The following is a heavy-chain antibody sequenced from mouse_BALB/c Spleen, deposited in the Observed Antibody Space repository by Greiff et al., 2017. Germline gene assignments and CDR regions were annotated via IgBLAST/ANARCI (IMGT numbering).Heavy chain of an antibody. D-gene: IGHD2-3*01. J-gene: IGHJ3*01. CDR2: IDPANGNT. Sequence: EVQLQQSGAELVKPGASVKLSCTASGFNIKDTYMHWVKQRPEQGLEWIGRIDPANGNTKYDPKFQGKATITADTSSNTAYLQLSSLTSEDTAVYYCAREGWLLGGFAYWGQGTLVTVSA. V-gene: IGHV14-3*02. CDR1: GFNIKDTY. CDR3: AREGWLLGGFAY.